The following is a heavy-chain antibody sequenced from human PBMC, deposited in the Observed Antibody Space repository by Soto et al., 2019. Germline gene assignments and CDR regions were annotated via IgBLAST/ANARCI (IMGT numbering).Heavy chain of an antibody. CDR1: GGSFSGYY. D-gene: IGHD3-3*01. J-gene: IGHJ4*02. V-gene: IGHV4-34*01. CDR2: INHSGST. Sequence: SETLSLTCAVYGGSFSGYYWSWIRQPPGKGLEWIGEINHSGSTNYNPSLKSRVTISADKSISSAYLQWSSLRASDTAMYYCARGGVSTRTFDYWGQGTPVTVSS. CDR3: ARGGVSTRTFDY.